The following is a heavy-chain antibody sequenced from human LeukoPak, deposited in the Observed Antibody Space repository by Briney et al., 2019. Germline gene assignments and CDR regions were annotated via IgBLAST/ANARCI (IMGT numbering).Heavy chain of an antibody. J-gene: IGHJ4*02. CDR1: GGSISSYY. V-gene: IGHV4-59*01. D-gene: IGHD3-22*01. CDR2: IYYGGST. Sequence: SETLSLTCTVSGGSISSYYWSWIRQPPGKGLEWIGYIYYGGSTNYNPSLKSRVTISVDTSKNQFSLKLSSVTAADTAVYYCARWENYDSSGYQFDYWGQGTLVTVSS. CDR3: ARWENYDSSGYQFDY.